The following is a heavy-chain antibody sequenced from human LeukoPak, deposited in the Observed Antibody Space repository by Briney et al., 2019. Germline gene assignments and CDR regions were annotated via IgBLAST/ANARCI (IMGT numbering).Heavy chain of an antibody. V-gene: IGHV1-69*13. Sequence: SVKVSCKASGGTFSSYAISWVRQAPGQGLEWMGGIIPIFGTANYAQKFQGRVTITADESTSTAYMELRSLRSDDTAVYYCARDVRRQLAHNWFDPWGQGTLVTVSS. J-gene: IGHJ5*02. CDR2: IIPIFGTA. CDR1: GGTFSSYA. D-gene: IGHD6-13*01. CDR3: ARDVRRQLAHNWFDP.